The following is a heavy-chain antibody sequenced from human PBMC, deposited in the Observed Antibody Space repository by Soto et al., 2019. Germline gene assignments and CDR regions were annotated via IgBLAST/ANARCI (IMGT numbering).Heavy chain of an antibody. CDR1: GVTFSTFW. V-gene: IGHV3-74*01. CDR3: ARGSNHFDY. J-gene: IGHJ4*02. CDR2: INGDGNST. Sequence: EVQLVESGGGLVQPGGSLRLSCAASGVTFSTFWMHWVRQVPGKWPVWVSRINGDGNSTSYADSVKGRFTISRDNAKNTLYMQMHSLRAEDTAVYYCARGSNHFDYWGQGTLVTVSS. D-gene: IGHD4-4*01.